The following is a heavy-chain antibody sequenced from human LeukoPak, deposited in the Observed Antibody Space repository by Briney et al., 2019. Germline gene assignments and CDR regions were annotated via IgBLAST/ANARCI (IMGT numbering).Heavy chain of an antibody. CDR2: ITISGPNK. V-gene: IGHV3-48*03. CDR3: ARGDPHADL. Sequence: GGSLRLSCAASGFDLNTYEMKGVREAPGKGLESIANITISGPNKNYADSVKGRFTLSRDNAGPSLYLQMNSLRVEDTGVYYCARGDPHADLWGQGTLVTVSS. J-gene: IGHJ5*02. CDR1: GFDLNTYE.